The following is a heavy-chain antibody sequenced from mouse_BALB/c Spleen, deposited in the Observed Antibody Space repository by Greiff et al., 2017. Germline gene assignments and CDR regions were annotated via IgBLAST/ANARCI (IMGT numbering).Heavy chain of an antibody. J-gene: IGHJ3*01. V-gene: IGHV1-39*01. D-gene: IGHD1-1*01. CDR3: ARDYGSSNLPFLGY. CDR1: GYSFTGYN. Sequence: EVKLQESGPELEKPGASVKISCKASGYSFTGYNMNWVKQSNGKSLEWIGNIDPYYGGTSYNQKFKGKATLTVDKSSSTAYMQLKSLTSEDSAVYYCARDYGSSNLPFLGYWGQGTLVTVSA. CDR2: IDPYYGGT.